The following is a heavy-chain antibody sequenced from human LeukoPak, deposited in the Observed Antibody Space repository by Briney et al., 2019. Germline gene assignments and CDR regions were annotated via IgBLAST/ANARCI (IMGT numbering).Heavy chain of an antibody. CDR1: GGSISGYF. CDR2: IQYTGNT. D-gene: IGHD1-26*01. Sequence: SETLSLTCTVSGGSISGYFWSWIRQPPGKGLEWIGYIQYTGNTNYNPSLKSRVTMSVDTSKNHFSLKMSSVTAADTAVYYCAIWELLGQADYWGQGTLVTVSS. CDR3: AIWELLGQADY. J-gene: IGHJ4*02. V-gene: IGHV4-59*08.